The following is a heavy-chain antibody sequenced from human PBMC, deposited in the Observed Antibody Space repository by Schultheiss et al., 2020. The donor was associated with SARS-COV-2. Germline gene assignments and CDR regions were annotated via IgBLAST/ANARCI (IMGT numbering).Heavy chain of an antibody. Sequence: GESLKISCAASGFTFSSYWMHWVRQAPGKGLVWVSRINSDGSSTGYADSVKGRFTISRDNAKNTLYLQMHSLRAEDTAVYYCAREDYYYYYNMDVWGKGNTVTVSS. CDR2: INSDGSST. CDR3: AREDYYYYYNMDV. J-gene: IGHJ6*03. V-gene: IGHV3-74*01. CDR1: GFTFSSYW.